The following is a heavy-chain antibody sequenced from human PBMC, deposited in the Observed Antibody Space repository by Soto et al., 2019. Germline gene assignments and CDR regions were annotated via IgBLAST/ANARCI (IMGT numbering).Heavy chain of an antibody. CDR3: ARVEAVAGLYNYHGLDV. CDR2: IVPIFGTT. D-gene: IGHD6-19*01. CDR1: GGTFSNYA. V-gene: IGHV1-69*12. J-gene: IGHJ6*02. Sequence: QVQLVQSGAEVKKPGSSVKVSCKVSGGTFSNYAIDWLRLAPGHGLEWMGGIVPIFGTTYYTQKFQGRATITADDSTTTAYLEMSSLRSEDTAIYYCARVEAVAGLYNYHGLDVWGQGTAVTVSS.